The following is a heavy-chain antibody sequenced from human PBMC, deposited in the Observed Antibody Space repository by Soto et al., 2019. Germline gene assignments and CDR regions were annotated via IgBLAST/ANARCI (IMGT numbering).Heavy chain of an antibody. V-gene: IGHV3-30-3*01. CDR1: GFTFSSYA. CDR2: ISYDGSNK. D-gene: IGHD5-18*01. CDR3: ARDLLGESGYSYEIDY. Sequence: GGSLRLSCAASGFTFSSYAMHWVRQAPGKGLEWVAVISYDGSNKYYADSVKGRFTISRDNSKNTLYLQMNSLRAEDTAVYYCARDLLGESGYSYEIDYWGQGTLVTVSS. J-gene: IGHJ4*02.